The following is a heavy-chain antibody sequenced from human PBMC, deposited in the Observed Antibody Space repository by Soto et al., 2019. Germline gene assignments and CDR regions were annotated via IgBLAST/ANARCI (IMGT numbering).Heavy chain of an antibody. J-gene: IGHJ5*01. D-gene: IGHD1-1*01. V-gene: IGHV4-4*02. Sequence: SETLSLTCTLYGGSVRATDWWNWVRQSPDKGLEWIAEVHISGHSNYNPSLRSRVSASIDSSKNQFYLNLNSVTAADTAIYYCARVRQSCSANNCYFDPWGQGTQVTVS. CDR2: VHISGHS. CDR1: GGSVRATDW. CDR3: ARVRQSCSANNCYFDP.